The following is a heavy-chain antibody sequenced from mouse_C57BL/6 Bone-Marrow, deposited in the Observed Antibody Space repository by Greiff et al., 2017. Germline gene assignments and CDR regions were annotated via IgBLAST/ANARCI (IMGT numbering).Heavy chain of an antibody. CDR3: TRRSTMYFDV. CDR1: GFTFSDAW. J-gene: IGHJ1*03. CDR2: IRNKANNHAT. Sequence: EVQVVESGGGLVQPGGSMKLSCAASGFTFSDAWMDWVRQSPEKGLEWVAEIRNKANNHATYYAESVKGRFTISRDDSKSSVYLQMNSLRAEDTGIYYCTRRSTMYFDVWGTGTTVTVSS. D-gene: IGHD2-1*01. V-gene: IGHV6-6*01.